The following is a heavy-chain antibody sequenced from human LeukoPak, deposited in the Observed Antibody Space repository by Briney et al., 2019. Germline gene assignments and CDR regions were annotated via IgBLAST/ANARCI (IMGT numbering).Heavy chain of an antibody. D-gene: IGHD2-21*01. CDR1: GFTVNNNY. Sequence: PGGSLRLSCAVSGFTVNNNYMSWVRQAPGKGLEWVSIIYSGGSTKYADSVKGRFTISRDTSKNTLYLQMNSLSAEDSAAYYCVSDILRNFDYWGQGTLVTVSS. V-gene: IGHV3-53*01. CDR3: VSDILRNFDY. J-gene: IGHJ4*02. CDR2: IYSGGST.